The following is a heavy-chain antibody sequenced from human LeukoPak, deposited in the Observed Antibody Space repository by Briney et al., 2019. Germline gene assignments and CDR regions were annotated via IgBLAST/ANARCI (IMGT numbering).Heavy chain of an antibody. CDR3: ARASGANHFDY. CDR2: IYYSGRT. J-gene: IGHJ4*02. V-gene: IGHV4-59*12. Sequence: SETLSLTCTVSGGSISSYYWSWIRQPPGKALEWIGYIYYSGRTKYNPSLKSRVTMSVDTSKNQFSLKLSSVTAADTAVYYCARASGANHFDYLGQGTLVTVSS. CDR1: GGSISSYY. D-gene: IGHD5-12*01.